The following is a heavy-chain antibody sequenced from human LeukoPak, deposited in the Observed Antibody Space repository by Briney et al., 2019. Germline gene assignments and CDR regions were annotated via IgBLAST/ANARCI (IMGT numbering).Heavy chain of an antibody. Sequence: SETLSLTCTVSGGSMSSYYWSWIRQPPGKGLEWIGYIYYSGSTNYNPSLKSRATISVDTSKNQFSLKLSSVTAADTAVYYCARVITGTTFAFDIWGQGTMVTVSS. V-gene: IGHV4-59*01. D-gene: IGHD1-7*01. CDR1: GGSMSSYY. CDR2: IYYSGST. CDR3: ARVITGTTFAFDI. J-gene: IGHJ3*02.